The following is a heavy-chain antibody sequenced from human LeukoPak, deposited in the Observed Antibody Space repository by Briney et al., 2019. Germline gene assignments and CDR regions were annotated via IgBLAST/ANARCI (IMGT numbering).Heavy chain of an antibody. CDR1: GFTFSSYS. CDR3: ARTTYYYDSSGYLNWFDP. D-gene: IGHD3-22*01. V-gene: IGHV3-21*01. Sequence: TGGSLRLSCAASGFTFSSYSMNWVRQAPGKGLEWVSSISSSSYIYYADSVKGRFTISRDNAKNSLYLQMNSLRAEDTAVYYCARTTYYYDSSGYLNWFDPWGQGTLVTVSS. CDR2: ISSSSYI. J-gene: IGHJ5*02.